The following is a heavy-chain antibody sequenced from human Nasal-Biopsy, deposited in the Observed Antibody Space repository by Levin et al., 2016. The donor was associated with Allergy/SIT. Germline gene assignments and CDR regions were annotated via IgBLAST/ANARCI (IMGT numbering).Heavy chain of an antibody. D-gene: IGHD1-1*01. Sequence: SETLSLTCTVSTEYITSYYWSWIRQPPGKGLEWIGHIYFSGSKTYNPSLKSRVTMSMDTSESHFSLQLASVTAADTAVYFCATGPGYNFGSNWFFQRWGRGTLVTVSS. J-gene: IGHJ2*01. V-gene: IGHV4-4*07. CDR1: TEYITSYY. CDR3: ATGPGYNFGSNWFFQR. CDR2: IYFSGSK.